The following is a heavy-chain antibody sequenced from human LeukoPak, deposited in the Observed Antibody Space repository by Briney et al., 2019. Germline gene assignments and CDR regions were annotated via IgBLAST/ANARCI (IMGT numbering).Heavy chain of an antibody. CDR1: GFTFSSYS. D-gene: IGHD6-6*01. V-gene: IGHV3-21*01. CDR2: ISSSSSYI. J-gene: IGHJ4*02. CDR3: ARGYSSSSDIYY. Sequence: GSLRLSCAASGFTFSSYSMNWVRQAPGKGLEWVSSISSSSSYIYYADSVKGRFTISRDNAKNSLYLQMNSLRAEDTAVYYCARGYSSSSDIYYWGQGTLVTVSS.